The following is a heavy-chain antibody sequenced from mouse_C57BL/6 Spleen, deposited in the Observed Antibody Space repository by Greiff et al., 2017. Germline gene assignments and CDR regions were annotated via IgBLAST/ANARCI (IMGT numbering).Heavy chain of an antibody. CDR3: ARDGNYVGNAMDY. CDR2: IDPSDSYT. J-gene: IGHJ4*01. CDR1: GYTFTSYW. D-gene: IGHD2-1*01. Sequence: QVHVKQPGAELVKPGASVKMSCKASGYTFTSYWITWVKQRPGQGLEWIGEIDPSDSYTNYNQKFKGKSTLTVDKSSSTAYMQLSSLTSEDSAVYYCARDGNYVGNAMDYWGQGTSVTVSS. V-gene: IGHV1-69*01.